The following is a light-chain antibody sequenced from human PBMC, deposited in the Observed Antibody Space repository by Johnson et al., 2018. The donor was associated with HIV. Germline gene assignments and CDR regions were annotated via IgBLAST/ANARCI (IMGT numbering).Light chain of an antibody. CDR3: GTWDSSLTSYV. CDR1: SSNIGNNY. CDR2: DNN. J-gene: IGLJ1*01. V-gene: IGLV1-51*01. Sequence: LTQPPSVSAAPGQKVTISCSGSSSNIGNNYVSWYQQVPGTAPKLLIYDNNRRPSGIPDRFSGSKSGTSATLGITGLQTGDEADYYCGTWDSSLTSYVFGAGTKVTVL.